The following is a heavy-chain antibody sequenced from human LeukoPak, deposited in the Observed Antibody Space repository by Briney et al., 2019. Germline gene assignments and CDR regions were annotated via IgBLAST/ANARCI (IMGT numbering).Heavy chain of an antibody. CDR3: ANRVFSLPRFGFDY. D-gene: IGHD3-3*01. V-gene: IGHV3-74*01. Sequence: GGSLRLSCAASGFTFSRYWMHWVRQAPGKGLVWVSRINSDGSSTSYADSVKGRFTISRDNGKNTLYLQMNSLRAEDTAVYYCANRVFSLPRFGFDYWGQGTLVTVSS. CDR1: GFTFSRYW. J-gene: IGHJ4*02. CDR2: INSDGSST.